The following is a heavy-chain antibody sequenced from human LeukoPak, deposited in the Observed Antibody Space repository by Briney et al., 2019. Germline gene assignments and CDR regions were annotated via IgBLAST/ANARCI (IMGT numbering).Heavy chain of an antibody. D-gene: IGHD2-8*01. CDR2: IYYSGST. CDR1: GGSISSYY. J-gene: IGHJ5*02. V-gene: IGHV4-59*01. Sequence: SETLSLTCTVSGGSISSYYWSWIRQPPGKGLEWIGYIYYSGSTNYNPSLKSRVTISVDTSKNQFSLKLSSVTAADTAVYYCARSNGRITQGMDWFDPWGQGTLVTVSS. CDR3: ARSNGRITQGMDWFDP.